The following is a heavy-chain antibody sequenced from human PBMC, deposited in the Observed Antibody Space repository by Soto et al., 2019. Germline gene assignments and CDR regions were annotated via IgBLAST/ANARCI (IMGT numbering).Heavy chain of an antibody. CDR1: GFTFSSYA. CDR3: AKGSFVDYVGGYDY. CDR2: ISGSGGST. D-gene: IGHD4-17*01. Sequence: GGSLRLSCAASGFTFSSYAMSWVRQAPGKGLEWVSAISGSGGSTYYADSVKGRFTISRDNSKNTLYLQMNSLRAEDTAVYYCAKGSFVDYVGGYDYWGQGTLVTVSS. V-gene: IGHV3-23*01. J-gene: IGHJ4*02.